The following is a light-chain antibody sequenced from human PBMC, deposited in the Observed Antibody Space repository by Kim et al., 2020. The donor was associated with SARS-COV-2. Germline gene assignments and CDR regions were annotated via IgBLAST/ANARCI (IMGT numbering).Light chain of an antibody. CDR2: GKN. CDR3: NSRDSSGNHLV. J-gene: IGLJ2*01. CDR1: SLRSYY. V-gene: IGLV3-19*01. Sequence: LGQTVRITCQGDSLRSYYASWYQQKPGQAPVFVIYGKNNRHSGIPDRFSGSSSGNTASLTITGAQAEDEADYYCNSRDSSGNHLVFGGGTQLTVL.